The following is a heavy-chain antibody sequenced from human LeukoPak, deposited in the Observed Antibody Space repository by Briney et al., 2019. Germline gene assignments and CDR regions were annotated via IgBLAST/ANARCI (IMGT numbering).Heavy chain of an antibody. CDR1: GGSISSYY. D-gene: IGHD3-3*01. Sequence: SETLSLTCTVSGGSISSYYWSWIRQPAGKGLEWIGRIYTSGSTNYNPSLKSRVTMSVDTSKNQFSLKLSSVTAADTAVYYCARDSSSGYDFWSGIMAGYMDVWGKGTTVTVSS. V-gene: IGHV4-4*07. J-gene: IGHJ6*03. CDR3: ARDSSSGYDFWSGIMAGYMDV. CDR2: IYTSGST.